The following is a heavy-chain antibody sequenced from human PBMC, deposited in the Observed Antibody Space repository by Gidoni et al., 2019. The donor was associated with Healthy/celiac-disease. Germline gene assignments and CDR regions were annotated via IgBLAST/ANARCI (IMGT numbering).Heavy chain of an antibody. J-gene: IGHJ5*02. CDR3: ARDRLPSWVQSENWFDP. Sequence: QVQLVQSGAEVKKPGASVKVSCKASGYTFTSYAMHWVRQAPGQRLEWMGWINAGNGNTKYSQKFQGRVTITRDTSASTAYMELSSLRSEDTAVYYCARDRLPSWVQSENWFDPWGQGTLVAVSS. CDR2: INAGNGNT. V-gene: IGHV1-3*01. CDR1: GYTFTSYA. D-gene: IGHD1-1*01.